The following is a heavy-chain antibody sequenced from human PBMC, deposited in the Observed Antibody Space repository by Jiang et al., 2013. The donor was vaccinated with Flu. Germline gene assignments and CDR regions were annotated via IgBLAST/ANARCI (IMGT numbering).Heavy chain of an antibody. V-gene: IGHV3-30*01. CDR3: ARDPGATIGYYFDY. CDR2: ISYDGSNK. CDR1: GFTFSSYA. Sequence: VQLLESGGGVVQPGRSLRLSCAASGFTFSSYAMHWVRQAPGKGLEWVAVISYDGSNKYYADSVKGRFTISRDNSKNTLYLQMNSLRAEDTAVYYCARDPGATIGYYFDYWAREPWSPSPQ. D-gene: IGHD5-24*01. J-gene: IGHJ4*02.